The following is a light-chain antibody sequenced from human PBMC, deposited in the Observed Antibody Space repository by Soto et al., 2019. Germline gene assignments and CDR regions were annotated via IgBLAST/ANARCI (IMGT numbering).Light chain of an antibody. J-gene: IGKJ1*01. CDR3: MQALPLWT. V-gene: IGKV2-28*01. Sequence: DIVMTQSPLSLPVTPGEPASISCRSSQSLLHSNGYNYLDWYLQKPGQSPQLLIYLGSNRASGVPDRFSGSGSGKDFTLKISRVEAEYVGVYYCMQALPLWTFGQPTKVEIK. CDR2: LGS. CDR1: QSLLHSNGYNY.